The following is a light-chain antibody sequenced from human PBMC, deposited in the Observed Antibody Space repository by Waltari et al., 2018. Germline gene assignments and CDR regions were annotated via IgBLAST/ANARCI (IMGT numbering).Light chain of an antibody. CDR1: HSISSN. CDR3: QQYNNWPPWT. J-gene: IGKJ1*01. CDR2: GAS. V-gene: IGKV3-15*01. Sequence: EIVMTQSPATLSVSPGERATLSCRSSHSISSNLAWYQQKPGQAPRLLIYGASNRATGIPARFSGSGSGTEFTLTINSLQSEYFAVYYCQQYNNWPPWTFGQGTKVEIK.